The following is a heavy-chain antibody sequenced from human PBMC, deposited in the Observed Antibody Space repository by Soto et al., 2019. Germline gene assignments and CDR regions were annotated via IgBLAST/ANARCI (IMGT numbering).Heavy chain of an antibody. CDR3: ARDSKWLIIKGNWFDS. J-gene: IGHJ5*01. D-gene: IGHD5-12*01. CDR2: ISGSNGAT. CDR1: GYSFINYG. V-gene: IGHV1-18*04. Sequence: QVQLVQSGAEVKKPGASVKVSCKFSGYSFINYGMTWVRQAPGQGLEWMGWISGSNGATNYAQRFQGRVTLTTDTSTNTAYMVLRSLRLDDTAVYYCARDSKWLIIKGNWFDSWGQGTLVTVSS.